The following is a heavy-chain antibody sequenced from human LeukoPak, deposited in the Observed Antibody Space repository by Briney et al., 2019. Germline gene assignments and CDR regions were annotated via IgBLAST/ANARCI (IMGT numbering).Heavy chain of an antibody. V-gene: IGHV3-30*04. Sequence: GGSLRLSCAASGFSFSYYEMDWVRQAPGKGLEWVAVISNDGSNTYYADSVKGRFTVSRDNSKNTLYLQMNSLRPEDTALYYCARARVTLTTYFEYWGQGTLVSVSS. J-gene: IGHJ4*02. CDR2: ISNDGSNT. CDR1: GFSFSYYE. CDR3: ARARVTLTTYFEY. D-gene: IGHD2-21*02.